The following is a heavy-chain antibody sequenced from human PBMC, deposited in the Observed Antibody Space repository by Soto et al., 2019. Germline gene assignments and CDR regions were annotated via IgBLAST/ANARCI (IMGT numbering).Heavy chain of an antibody. D-gene: IGHD3-22*01. CDR1: GLNFNNYG. J-gene: IGHJ3*02. V-gene: IGHV3-48*02. CDR2: ISSSSSTI. CDR3: ARDLGYYDSSGYFRSYDAFDI. Sequence: GGSLRLSCIDSGLNFNNYGMNWVGQAPGKGLEGVSYISSSSSTIYYADSVKGRFTISRDNAKNSLYLQMNSLRDEDTAVYYCARDLGYYDSSGYFRSYDAFDIWGQGTMVTVSS.